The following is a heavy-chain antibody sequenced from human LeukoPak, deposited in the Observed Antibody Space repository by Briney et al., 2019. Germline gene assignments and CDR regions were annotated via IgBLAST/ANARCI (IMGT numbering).Heavy chain of an antibody. CDR3: ARHHPYDFWSGPFDP. Sequence: PSETLSLTCTVSGGSISSYYWGWIRQPPGKGLEWIGSIYYSGSTYYNPSLKSRVTISVDTSKNQFSLKLSSVTAADTAVYYCARHHPYDFWSGPFDPWGQGTLVTVSS. CDR2: IYYSGST. D-gene: IGHD3-3*01. V-gene: IGHV4-39*01. CDR1: GGSISSYY. J-gene: IGHJ5*02.